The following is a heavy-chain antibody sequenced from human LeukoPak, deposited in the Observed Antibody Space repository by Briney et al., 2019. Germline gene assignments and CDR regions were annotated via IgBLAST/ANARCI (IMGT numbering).Heavy chain of an antibody. D-gene: IGHD1-14*01. Sequence: PRASVKVSCKASGYTFTSYYMHWVRQAPGQGLEWMGGSIPIFGTANYAQKFQGRVTITADESTSTAYMELSSLRSEDTAVYYCAKINRRYPFHYYGMDVWGQGTTVTVSS. J-gene: IGHJ6*02. CDR3: AKINRRYPFHYYGMDV. V-gene: IGHV1-69*13. CDR1: GYTFTSYY. CDR2: SIPIFGTA.